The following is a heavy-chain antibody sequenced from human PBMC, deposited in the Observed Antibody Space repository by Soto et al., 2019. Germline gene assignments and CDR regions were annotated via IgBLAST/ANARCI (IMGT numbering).Heavy chain of an antibody. CDR3: ARFLVVPASKTYYYYYYMDV. Sequence: GGSLSLSCAASGFTFSSYWMSWVRQAPGKGLEWVANIKQDGSEKYYVDSVKGGFTISRDNANNSLYLEINSLRAEDTAVYYCARFLVVPASKTYYYYYYMDVWGKGTTVTVSS. D-gene: IGHD2-2*01. CDR1: GFTFSSYW. V-gene: IGHV3-7*01. CDR2: IKQDGSEK. J-gene: IGHJ6*03.